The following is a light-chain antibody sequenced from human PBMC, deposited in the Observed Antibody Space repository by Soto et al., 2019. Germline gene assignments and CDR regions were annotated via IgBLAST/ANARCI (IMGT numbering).Light chain of an antibody. V-gene: IGKV3-20*01. J-gene: IGKJ2*01. CDR1: QSVSSIY. CDR3: QQYGSSPMYT. Sequence: EIVLTQYPGTLSLSPGERATLACSASQSVSSIYLAWYQQKPGQAPRLLIYGASSWATGIPDRLSGSGSGTDCTLTISRLEPEDFAVYYCQQYGSSPMYTFGQGTKLEIK. CDR2: GAS.